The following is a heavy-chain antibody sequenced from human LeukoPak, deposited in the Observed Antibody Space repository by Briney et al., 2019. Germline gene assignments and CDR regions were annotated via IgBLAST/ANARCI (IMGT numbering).Heavy chain of an antibody. CDR3: ARSRFDWFDP. CDR2: IYYSGST. CDR1: GGSISSSSYY. V-gene: IGHV4-39*07. Sequence: PSETLSLTCAVSGGSISSSSYYWGWIRQPPGKGLEWIGSIYYSGSTYYNPSLKSRVTISVDTSKNQFSLKLSSVTAADTAVYYCARSRFDWFDPWGQGTLVTVSS. J-gene: IGHJ5*02. D-gene: IGHD3-3*01.